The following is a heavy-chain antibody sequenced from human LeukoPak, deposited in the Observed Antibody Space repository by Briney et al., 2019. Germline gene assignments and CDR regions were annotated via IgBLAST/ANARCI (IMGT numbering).Heavy chain of an antibody. V-gene: IGHV3-23*01. J-gene: IGHJ3*02. D-gene: IGHD1-26*01. CDR2: VSGSGGST. CDR1: GFTFSSYA. CDR3: AKSESWELLPWGAFDI. Sequence: GGSLRLSCAASGFTFSSYAMSWVRQAPGKGLEWASAVSGSGGSTYYADSVKGRFTISRDNSKNTLYLQMNSLRAEDTAVYYCAKSESWELLPWGAFDIWGQGTMVTVSS.